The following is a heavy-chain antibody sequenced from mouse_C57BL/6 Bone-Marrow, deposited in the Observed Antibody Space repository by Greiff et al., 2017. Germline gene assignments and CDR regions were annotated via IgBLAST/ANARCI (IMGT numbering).Heavy chain of an antibody. CDR2: IYPRSGNP. CDR1: GYTFTSYG. J-gene: IGHJ2*01. CDR3: ASYDGYFYYFDY. V-gene: IGHV1-81*01. Sequence: VQLQQSGAELARPGASVKLSCKASGYTFTSYGISWVKQRTGQGLEWIGEIYPRSGNPYYNEKLKGKATLTADNSSSTAYMELRSLTSEDSAVYFCASYDGYFYYFDYWGQGTTLTVSS. D-gene: IGHD2-3*01.